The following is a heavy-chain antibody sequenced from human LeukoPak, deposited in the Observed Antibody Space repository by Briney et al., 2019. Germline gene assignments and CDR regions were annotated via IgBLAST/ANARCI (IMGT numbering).Heavy chain of an antibody. V-gene: IGHV3-48*03. Sequence: GGSLRLSCAASGFTFSSYEMNWVRQAPGKGLEWVSYISSSGSTIYYAYSVKGRFTISRDNAKNSLYLQMNSLRAEDTAVYYCARATYYDSSGYYPYWGQGTLVTVSS. D-gene: IGHD3-22*01. CDR1: GFTFSSYE. CDR3: ARATYYDSSGYYPY. CDR2: ISSSGSTI. J-gene: IGHJ4*02.